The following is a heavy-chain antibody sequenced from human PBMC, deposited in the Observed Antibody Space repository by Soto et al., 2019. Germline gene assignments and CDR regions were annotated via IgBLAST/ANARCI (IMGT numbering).Heavy chain of an antibody. J-gene: IGHJ4*02. Sequence: SETLSLTCTVSGGSISSYYWSWIRQPPGKGLEWIGYIYYSGSTNYNPSLKSRVTISVDTSKNQFSLKLSSVTAADTAVYYCARHFHNWNYVDYWGQGTLVTVSS. D-gene: IGHD1-20*01. CDR2: IYYSGST. CDR3: ARHFHNWNYVDY. CDR1: GGSISSYY. V-gene: IGHV4-59*08.